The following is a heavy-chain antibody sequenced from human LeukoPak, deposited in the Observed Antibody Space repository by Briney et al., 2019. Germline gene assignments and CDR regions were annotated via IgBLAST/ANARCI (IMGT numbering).Heavy chain of an antibody. CDR2: INPSGGST. CDR1: GYTFTSYY. D-gene: IGHD2-15*01. V-gene: IGHV1-46*01. Sequence: ASVKVSCKASGYTFTSYYMHWVRQAPGQGLEWMGMINPSGGSTNYAQKFQGRVTMTRDTSTSTVYMELSSLRSEDTAVYYCARDMNITVVADYWGQGTLVTVSS. J-gene: IGHJ4*02. CDR3: ARDMNITVVADY.